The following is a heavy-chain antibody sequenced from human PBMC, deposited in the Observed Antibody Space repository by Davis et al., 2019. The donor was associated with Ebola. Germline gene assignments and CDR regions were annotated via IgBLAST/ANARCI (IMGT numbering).Heavy chain of an antibody. CDR2: INHSGSP. V-gene: IGHV4-34*01. D-gene: IGHD3-3*01. J-gene: IGHJ5*02. CDR1: GGSFSGYY. CDR3: ARGRGTIFGVVIMWRFDP. Sequence: PSETLSLTCAVYGGSFSGYYWSWIRQPPGKGLEWIGEINHSGSPHYNPSRKSRVTISVDTSKNQFSLKLSSVTAADTAVYYCARGRGTIFGVVIMWRFDPWGQGTLVTVSS.